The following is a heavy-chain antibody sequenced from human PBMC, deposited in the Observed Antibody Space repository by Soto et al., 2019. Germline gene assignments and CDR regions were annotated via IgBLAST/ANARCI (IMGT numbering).Heavy chain of an antibody. Sequence: PSETLSLTCAVSGASISRSDWWSWVRQPPGKGLEWIGEISHSGSTDYRPSLRGRVTISVDTSKNQFSLKLSSVTAADTAVYYCATSGDRYYYYGMDVWGQGTTVTVSS. CDR1: GASISRSDW. J-gene: IGHJ6*02. D-gene: IGHD3-10*01. CDR2: ISHSGST. CDR3: ATSGDRYYYYGMDV. V-gene: IGHV4-4*02.